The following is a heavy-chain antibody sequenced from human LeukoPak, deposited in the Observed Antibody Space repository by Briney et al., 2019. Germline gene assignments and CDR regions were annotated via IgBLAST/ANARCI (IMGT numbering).Heavy chain of an antibody. CDR1: GFTFSSYA. J-gene: IGHJ4*02. D-gene: IGHD1-26*01. V-gene: IGHV3-23*01. CDR2: ISGSGGST. Sequence: GGTLRLSCAASGFTFSSYAMRWVRQAPGKGLEWVSAISGSGGSTYYADSVKGRFTISRDNSKNTLYLQIHSLSPEDSAVYYCAKAPAVGSYYLFDSWGQGTLLTVSS. CDR3: AKAPAVGSYYLFDS.